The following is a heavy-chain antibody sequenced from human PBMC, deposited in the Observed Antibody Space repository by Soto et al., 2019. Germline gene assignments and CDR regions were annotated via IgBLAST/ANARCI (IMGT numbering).Heavy chain of an antibody. Sequence: QVQLVQSGAEVKEPGDSVRVSCEASGYTFTAYYIHWVRHAPGQGLEWMGWINPKFGDTTYAQDFQGRLTLTRDMSISTVYMDLSRQTSDDTAIYYCARNMDYYYGPGSGNGHGVWGQGTTVNVFS. CDR2: INPKFGDT. CDR1: GYTFTAYY. V-gene: IGHV1-2*02. D-gene: IGHD3-10*01. J-gene: IGHJ6*02. CDR3: ARNMDYYYGPGSGNGHGV.